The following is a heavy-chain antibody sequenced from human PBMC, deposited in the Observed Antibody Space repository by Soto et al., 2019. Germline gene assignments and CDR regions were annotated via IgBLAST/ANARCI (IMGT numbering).Heavy chain of an antibody. CDR1: GFTFSSYA. Sequence: QVQLVESGGGVVQPGRSLRLSCAASGFTFSSYAMHWVRQAPGKGLEWVAVISYDGSNKYYADSVKGRFTISRDNSTNSLYLQMNRLRAVDTAVYYCARPLWRDDYNWGYFDLWGRGTLVTVSS. V-gene: IGHV3-30-3*01. D-gene: IGHD4-4*01. CDR2: ISYDGSNK. CDR3: ARPLWRDDYNWGYFDL. J-gene: IGHJ2*01.